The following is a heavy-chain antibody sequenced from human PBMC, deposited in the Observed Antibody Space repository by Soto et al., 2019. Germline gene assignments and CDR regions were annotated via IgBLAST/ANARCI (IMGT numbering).Heavy chain of an antibody. CDR3: THPRGYCVFDAVDI. J-gene: IGHJ3*02. Sequence: WGSLRLCCEASDCIFLPYARNSVRHSPGKGLECVAAISSTGGSAYCAEAVRGRFTISRDNSLNTLDLQMRSRRPEDTAVYYCTHPRGYCVFDAVDIWGQGTMVTV. V-gene: IGHV3-23*01. CDR2: ISSTGGSA. D-gene: IGHD2-8*02. CDR1: DCIFLPYA.